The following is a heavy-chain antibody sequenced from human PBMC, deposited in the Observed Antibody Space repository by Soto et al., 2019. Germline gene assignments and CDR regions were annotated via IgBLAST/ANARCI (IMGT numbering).Heavy chain of an antibody. Sequence: QVQLVQSGAEVKKPGASVKVSCKASGYSFTSYGISWVRQAPGQGLEWMGWISAYNGNTNYAQKFQGRVTMTTDTSTSTVYMELRSLRSDDTAVYYCPIDRALELGDYWGQGTLVTVSS. V-gene: IGHV1-18*01. D-gene: IGHD1-7*01. CDR1: GYSFTSYG. J-gene: IGHJ4*02. CDR3: PIDRALELGDY. CDR2: ISAYNGNT.